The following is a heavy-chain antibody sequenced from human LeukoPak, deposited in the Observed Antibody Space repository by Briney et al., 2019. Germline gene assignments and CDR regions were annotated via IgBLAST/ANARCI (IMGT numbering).Heavy chain of an antibody. Sequence: SQTLSLTCTVSDGSISSGGLYWIWMRQHPGKGLEWIGYIYYSGSTYYNPSLKSRVTISVDTSKNQFSLKLSSVTAADTAVYYCARVVFDCSGGSCYLGRWFDPWGQGTLVTVSS. CDR2: IYYSGST. V-gene: IGHV4-31*03. J-gene: IGHJ5*02. D-gene: IGHD2-15*01. CDR1: DGSISSGGLY. CDR3: ARVVFDCSGGSCYLGRWFDP.